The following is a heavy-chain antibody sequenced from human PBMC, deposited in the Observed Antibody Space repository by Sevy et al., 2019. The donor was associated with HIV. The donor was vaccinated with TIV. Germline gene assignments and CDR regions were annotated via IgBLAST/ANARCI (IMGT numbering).Heavy chain of an antibody. J-gene: IGHJ5*02. CDR1: GFTFSSYA. V-gene: IGHV3-30-3*01. CDR2: ISYDGTNK. CDR3: ARDQHDYAGNVRTGWFDL. Sequence: GGSLRLSCAASGFTFSSYAMHWVRQAPGKGLEWVAVISYDGTNKYNADSVKGQFTISRDNSKKILYVQMNSLRGEDTAVYYCARDQHDYAGNVRTGWFDLWGQRTLVTVSS. D-gene: IGHD4-17*01.